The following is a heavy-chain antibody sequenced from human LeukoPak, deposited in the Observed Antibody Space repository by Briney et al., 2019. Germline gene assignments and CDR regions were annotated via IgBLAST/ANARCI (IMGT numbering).Heavy chain of an antibody. J-gene: IGHJ4*02. CDR1: GFTFSSYG. CDR3: AKLYCTNGVCYTGPYFDY. CDR2: IRYDGSNK. Sequence: TGGSLRLSCAASGFTFSSYGMHWVRQAPGKGLEWVAFIRYDGSNKYYADSVKGRFTISRDNSKNTLYLQMNSLRAEDTAVYYCAKLYCTNGVCYTGPYFDYWGQGTLVTVSS. V-gene: IGHV3-30*02. D-gene: IGHD2-8*01.